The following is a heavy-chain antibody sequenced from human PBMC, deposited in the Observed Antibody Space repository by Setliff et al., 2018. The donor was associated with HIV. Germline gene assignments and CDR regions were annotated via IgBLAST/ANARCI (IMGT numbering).Heavy chain of an antibody. D-gene: IGHD1-20*01. V-gene: IGHV4-59*01. J-gene: IGHJ6*03. CDR2: IYYGGNT. CDR1: GGSISSYY. Sequence: SETLSLTCTVSGGSISSYYWSWIRQSPGKGLEWIGHIYYGGNTKYNPSLKSRVTMSSDTSKNQFSLKLNSVTPADTAVYYCARGYNHPDYYYYYYMDVWGKGTTVTVSS. CDR3: ARGYNHPDYYYYYYMDV.